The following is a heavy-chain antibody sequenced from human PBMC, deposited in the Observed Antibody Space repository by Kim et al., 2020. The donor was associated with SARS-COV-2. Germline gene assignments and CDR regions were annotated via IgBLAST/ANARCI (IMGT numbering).Heavy chain of an antibody. V-gene: IGHV3-11*01. CDR2: IISSGSTI. CDR3: ARDRSSSWTPAVY. Sequence: GGSLRLSCAASGFTFSDYYMSWIRQAPGKGLEWVSYIISSGSTIYYADSVKGRFTNSRDNAKNSLYLKMNSLRAEDTAVYYCARDRSSSWTPAVYWGQGTLVTVSS. D-gene: IGHD6-13*01. J-gene: IGHJ4*02. CDR1: GFTFSDYY.